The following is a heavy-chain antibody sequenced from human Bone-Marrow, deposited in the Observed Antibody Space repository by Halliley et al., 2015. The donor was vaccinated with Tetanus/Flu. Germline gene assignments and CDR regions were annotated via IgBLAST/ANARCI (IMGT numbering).Heavy chain of an antibody. J-gene: IGHJ4*02. Sequence: KGLEWIGYISHSGSTNYNASLKSRVTMSVDNSKNQFSLKLTSVIAADTAVYYCARNYKDFYYWGQGTLVSVSS. V-gene: IGHV4-59*08. CDR2: ISHSGST. D-gene: IGHD3-10*01. CDR3: ARNYKDFYY.